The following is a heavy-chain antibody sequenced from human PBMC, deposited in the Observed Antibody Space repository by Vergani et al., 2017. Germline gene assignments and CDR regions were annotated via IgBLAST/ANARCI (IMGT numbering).Heavy chain of an antibody. D-gene: IGHD3-10*01. CDR1: GGTFSSYA. Sequence: QVQLVQSGAEVKKPGSSVKVSCKASGGTFSSYAISWVRQAPGQGLEWMGRIIPIFGTANYAQKFQGRVTMTADDATSTAYMDLSSLRSEDTAVYYCARPFTMVRGVHYFDYWGQGTLVTGSS. CDR2: IIPIFGTA. CDR3: ARPFTMVRGVHYFDY. V-gene: IGHV1-69*18. J-gene: IGHJ4*02.